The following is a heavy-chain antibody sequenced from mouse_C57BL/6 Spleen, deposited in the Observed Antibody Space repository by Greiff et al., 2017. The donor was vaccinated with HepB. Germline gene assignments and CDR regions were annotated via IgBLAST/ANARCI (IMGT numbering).Heavy chain of an antibody. V-gene: IGHV3-2*02. D-gene: IGHD1-2*01. J-gene: IGHJ2*01. Sequence: DVKLQESGPGLVKPSQSLSLTCTVTGYSITSGYGWNWIRQFPGNKLEWMGYISYSGSTNYKPSLKSRISITRDTSKNPFFLQLNSVTTEDTATYYCARTARIKYWGQGTTLTVSS. CDR3: ARTARIKY. CDR1: GYSITSGYG. CDR2: ISYSGST.